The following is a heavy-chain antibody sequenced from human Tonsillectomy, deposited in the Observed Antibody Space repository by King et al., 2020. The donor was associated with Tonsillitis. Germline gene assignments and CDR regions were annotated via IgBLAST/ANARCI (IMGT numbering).Heavy chain of an antibody. CDR1: GFTFSSYG. CDR2: ISNDGSNI. D-gene: IGHD5-12*01. Sequence: VQLVESGGGVVQPGRSLRLSCAASGFTFSSYGMHWVRQAPGKGLEWVAVISNDGSNIHYADSVKGRFTISRDNSKNTLYLQMNSLRAEDTAVYYCAKAKGGTSGYYYLFDYGGQGTLVTVSS. V-gene: IGHV3-30*18. CDR3: AKAKGGTSGYYYLFDY. J-gene: IGHJ4*02.